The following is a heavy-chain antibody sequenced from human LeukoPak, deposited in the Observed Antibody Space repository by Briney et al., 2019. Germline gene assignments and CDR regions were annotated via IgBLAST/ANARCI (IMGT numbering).Heavy chain of an antibody. J-gene: IGHJ5*02. V-gene: IGHV3-66*01. Sequence: GGSLRLSCAASGFTVSSNYMSWVRQAPGKGLEWVSIIYSGDSTNDAGSVKGRFTISRDNSKNTLYLQMNSLRVEDTAVYYCARVGNYRFDPWGQGTLVTVSS. CDR1: GFTVSSNY. CDR2: IYSGDST. D-gene: IGHD1-1*01. CDR3: ARVGNYRFDP.